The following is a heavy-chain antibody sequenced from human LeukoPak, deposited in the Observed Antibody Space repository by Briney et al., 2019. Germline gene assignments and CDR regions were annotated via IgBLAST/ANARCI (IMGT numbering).Heavy chain of an antibody. CDR3: ARRDCGGGSCYFDY. V-gene: IGHV4-61*02. CDR2: IYTSGST. Sequence: SETLSLTCTVSGGSTSTGSYFWSWIRQPAGKGLEWIGRIYTSGSTNYNPSLKSRVTISVDTSKNQFSLRLTSVTAADTAVYYCARRDCGGGSCYFDYWGQGTLVTVSS. D-gene: IGHD2-15*01. J-gene: IGHJ4*02. CDR1: GGSTSTGSYF.